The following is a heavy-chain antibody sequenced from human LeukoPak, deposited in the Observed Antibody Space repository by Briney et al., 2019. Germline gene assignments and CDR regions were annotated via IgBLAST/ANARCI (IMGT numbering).Heavy chain of an antibody. CDR3: AKAARGPPGPYDSSGYYEYYFDY. D-gene: IGHD3-22*01. Sequence: PGGSLRLSCAASGFTFSSYAMSWVRQAPGKGLEWISAISGSGGTTYYADSVKGRITISKDNSKNTHYLQMNSLSAEDTAVYYCAKAARGPPGPYDSSGYYEYYFDYWGQGTLVTVSS. J-gene: IGHJ4*02. CDR2: ISGSGGTT. CDR1: GFTFSSYA. V-gene: IGHV3-23*01.